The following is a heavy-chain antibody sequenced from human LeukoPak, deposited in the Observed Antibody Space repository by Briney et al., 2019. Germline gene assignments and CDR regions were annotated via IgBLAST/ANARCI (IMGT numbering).Heavy chain of an antibody. V-gene: IGHV3-66*04. CDR1: GFTVSSNY. CDR3: ASHNPHYYDSSGYSTDPFDY. CDR2: IYSGGST. D-gene: IGHD3-22*01. J-gene: IGHJ4*02. Sequence: PGGSLRLSCAASGFTVSSNYMSWVRQAPGKGLEWVSVIYSGGSTYYADSVKGRFTISRDNSKNTRYLQMNSLRAEDTAVYYCASHNPHYYDSSGYSTDPFDYWGQGTLVTVSS.